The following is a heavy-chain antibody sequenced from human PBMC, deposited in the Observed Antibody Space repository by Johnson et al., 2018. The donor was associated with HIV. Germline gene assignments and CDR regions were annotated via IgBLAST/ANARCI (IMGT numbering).Heavy chain of an antibody. Sequence: VQLVESGGGLVQPGGSLRLSCAASGFTFSSYYMSWVRQAPGKGLEWVANIKQDGSDKYYVDSVKGRFTISRDNAKNSLYLQMNSLRAEDTAVYYCARALTTDAFDIWGQGTMVTVSS. CDR1: GFTFSSYY. J-gene: IGHJ3*02. D-gene: IGHD4-17*01. CDR2: IKQDGSDK. CDR3: ARALTTDAFDI. V-gene: IGHV3-7*02.